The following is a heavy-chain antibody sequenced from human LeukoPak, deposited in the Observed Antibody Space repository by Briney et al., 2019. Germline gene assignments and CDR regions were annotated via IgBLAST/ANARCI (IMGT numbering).Heavy chain of an antibody. Sequence: ASVKVSCKVSGYTLTELSMHWVRQAPGKGLEWMGRVDPEDGETIYAEKFQGRVTITADTSTDTAYMELSSLRSEDTAVYYCARERYSSSWGPDAFDIWGQGTMVTVSS. CDR2: VDPEDGET. CDR1: GYTLTELS. CDR3: ARERYSSSWGPDAFDI. J-gene: IGHJ3*02. V-gene: IGHV1-24*01. D-gene: IGHD6-13*01.